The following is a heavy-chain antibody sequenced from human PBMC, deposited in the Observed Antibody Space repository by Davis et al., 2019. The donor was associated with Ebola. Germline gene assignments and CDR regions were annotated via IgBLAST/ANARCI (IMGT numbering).Heavy chain of an antibody. V-gene: IGHV3-33*01. CDR3: ARRLRYCSGGSCYRNHYYYGMDV. CDR1: GFTFSSYG. Sequence: PGGSLRLSCAASGFTFSSYGMHWVRQAPGKGLEWVAVIWYDGSNKYYADSVKGRFTISRDNAKNSLYLQMNSLRAEDTAVYYCARRLRYCSGGSCYRNHYYYGMDVWGQGTTVTVSS. J-gene: IGHJ6*02. D-gene: IGHD2-15*01. CDR2: IWYDGSNK.